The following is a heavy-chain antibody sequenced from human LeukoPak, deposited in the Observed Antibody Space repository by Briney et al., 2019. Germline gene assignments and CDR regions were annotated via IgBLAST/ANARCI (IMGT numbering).Heavy chain of an antibody. CDR1: GYTFTSYY. D-gene: IGHD6-19*01. CDR2: FDHEHGTT. CDR3: TSPPSLSCGWFFRY. V-gene: IGHV1-24*01. J-gene: IGHJ4*02. Sequence: ASVKVSCKASGYTFTSYYMHWVRQAPGQGLEWMGGFDHEHGTTIYAQKFQGRVTMTEDTSTDTGYLELSSLTSEDTAVYYCTSPPSLSCGWFFRYWGQGTLVTVS.